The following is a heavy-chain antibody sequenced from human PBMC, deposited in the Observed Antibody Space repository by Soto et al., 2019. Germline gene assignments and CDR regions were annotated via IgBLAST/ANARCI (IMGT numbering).Heavy chain of an antibody. V-gene: IGHV3-53*01. Sequence: GGSLRLSCAASGFTVSSNYMSWVRQAPGKGLEWVSVIYSGGSTYYADSVKGRFTISRDNSKNTLYLQMNSLRAEDTAVYYCARADYGDYGGGFDPWGQGTLVTVSS. CDR2: IYSGGST. D-gene: IGHD4-17*01. CDR3: ARADYGDYGGGFDP. J-gene: IGHJ5*02. CDR1: GFTVSSNY.